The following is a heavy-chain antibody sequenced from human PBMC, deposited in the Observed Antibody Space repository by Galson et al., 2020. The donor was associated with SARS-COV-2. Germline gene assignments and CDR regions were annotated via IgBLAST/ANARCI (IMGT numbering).Heavy chain of an antibody. D-gene: IGHD3-3*01. V-gene: IGHV3-30*04. CDR1: GFTFSSYA. Sequence: GGSLRLSCAASGFTFSSYAMHWVRQAPGKGLEWVAVISYDGSTKYYADSVKGRFTISRDNSKNTLYLQMNSLRAEDTAVYYCARDPLYYEWWSGYAHPPAICYYYCVGVLGQWSTVTVSS. J-gene: IGHJ6*02. CDR3: ARDPLYYEWWSGYAHPPAICYYYCVGV. CDR2: ISYDGSTK.